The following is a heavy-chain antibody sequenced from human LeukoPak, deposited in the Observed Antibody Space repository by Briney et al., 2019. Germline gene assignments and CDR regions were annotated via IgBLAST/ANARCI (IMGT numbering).Heavy chain of an antibody. Sequence: SVKVSCKASGGTFSSYAISWVRQAPGQGLEWMGGIIPIFGTANYAQKFQGRVTITTDESTSTAYMELSSLRSEDTAVYYCARVVYYDSSGPNNWFDPWGQGALVTVSS. CDR2: IIPIFGTA. D-gene: IGHD3-22*01. J-gene: IGHJ5*02. V-gene: IGHV1-69*05. CDR3: ARVVYYDSSGPNNWFDP. CDR1: GGTFSSYA.